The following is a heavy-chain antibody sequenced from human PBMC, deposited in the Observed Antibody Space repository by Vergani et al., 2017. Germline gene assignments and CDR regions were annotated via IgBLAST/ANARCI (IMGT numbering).Heavy chain of an antibody. J-gene: IGHJ5*02. D-gene: IGHD6-19*01. V-gene: IGHV4-39*01. CDR1: GPSISSSNYY. Sequence: QLQLQESGPGLVKPSATLSLTCSVSGPSISSSNYYWGWIRQPPGTGLEWIASIYYSGDTYYNPSLKSRVPISVDTSKNQFSLTLSAVTAADTAVYFCARHSTVEWLVKLGWIDPWGQGILVTVAS. CDR2: IYYSGDT. CDR3: ARHSTVEWLVKLGWIDP.